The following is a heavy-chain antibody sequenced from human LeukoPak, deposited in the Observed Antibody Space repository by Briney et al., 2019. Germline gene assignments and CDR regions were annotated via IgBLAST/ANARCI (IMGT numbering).Heavy chain of an antibody. D-gene: IGHD6-6*01. CDR1: GYSFTSYW. CDR2: IYPGDSDT. V-gene: IGHV5-51*01. J-gene: IGHJ4*02. CDR3: ARHGPRAARPFDY. Sequence: GESLKISCKGSGYSFTSYWIGRVRQMPGKGLEWMGIIYPGDSDTRYSPSFQGQVTISADKSISTAYLQWSSLKASDTAMYYCARHGPRAARPFDYWGQGTLVTVSS.